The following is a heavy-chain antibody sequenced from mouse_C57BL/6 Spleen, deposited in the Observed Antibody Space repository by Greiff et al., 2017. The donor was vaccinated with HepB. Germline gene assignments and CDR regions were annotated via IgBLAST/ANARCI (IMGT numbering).Heavy chain of an antibody. J-gene: IGHJ4*01. D-gene: IGHD2-4*01. CDR3: ARQDYEDAMDY. CDR2: IHPNSGST. Sequence: QVQLKQPGAELVKPGASVKLSCKASGYTFTSYWMHWVKQRPGQGLEWIGMIHPNSGSTNYNEKFKSKATLTVDKSSSTAYMQLSSLTSEDSAVYYCARQDYEDAMDYWGQGTSVTVSS. CDR1: GYTFTSYW. V-gene: IGHV1-64*01.